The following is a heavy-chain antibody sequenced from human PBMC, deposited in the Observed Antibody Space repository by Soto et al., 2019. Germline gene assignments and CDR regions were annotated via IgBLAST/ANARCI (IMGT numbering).Heavy chain of an antibody. D-gene: IGHD1-26*01. Sequence: QVQLGESGGGVGQPGWSLRLSCAASGFTFSTYGMHWVRQAPGKGLEWVAVIWYDGSNKYYADSVKGRFTISRDNSKNTLYLQMNSLRVEDTAVYYCARDGSGSTHQFEYWCQGTLVTVSS. V-gene: IGHV3-33*01. CDR1: GFTFSTYG. J-gene: IGHJ4*02. CDR2: IWYDGSNK. CDR3: ARDGSGSTHQFEY.